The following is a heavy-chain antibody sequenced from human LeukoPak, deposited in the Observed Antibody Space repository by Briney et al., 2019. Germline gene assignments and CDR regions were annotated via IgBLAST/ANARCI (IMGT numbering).Heavy chain of an antibody. J-gene: IGHJ4*02. CDR3: ARQSRGAAAGNDY. D-gene: IGHD6-13*01. CDR1: GCSISKYQ. Sequence: SGTLSLTLSVSGCSISKYQWSWIRPPPAKGLDGIGYIYYSGSTNYNPYSGSTNYNPSLKSRVTISVDASKNQFSLQLFSVTAADTAVYYCARQSRGAAAGNDYWGQGTLVTVSS. CDR2: IYYSGSTNYNPYSGST. V-gene: IGHV4-59*08.